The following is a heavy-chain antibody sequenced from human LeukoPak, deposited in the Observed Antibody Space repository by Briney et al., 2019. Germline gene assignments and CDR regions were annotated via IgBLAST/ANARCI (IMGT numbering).Heavy chain of an antibody. D-gene: IGHD3-22*01. CDR3: ARHAYYYDSSGPNWFDP. Sequence: SETLSLTCTVSGYSISSGYYWGWIRQSPGKGLEWIGSVYHSGSIYYNPYLKSRVTILVDTSKNQFSLKLSSVTAADTAVYYCARHAYYYDSSGPNWFDPWGQGTLVTVSS. CDR2: VYHSGSI. CDR1: GYSISSGYY. J-gene: IGHJ5*02. V-gene: IGHV4-38-2*02.